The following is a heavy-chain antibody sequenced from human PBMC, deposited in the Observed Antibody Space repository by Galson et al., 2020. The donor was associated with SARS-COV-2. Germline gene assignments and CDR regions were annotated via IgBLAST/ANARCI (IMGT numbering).Heavy chain of an antibody. Sequence: SETLSLTCTVSGGSISSSSYYWGWIRQPPGKGLEWIGSIYYSGSTYYNPSLKSRVTISVDTSKNQFSLKLSAVTAADTAVYYCASEKLELRLVYFAFDIWGQGTIVTVSS. CDR2: IYYSGST. CDR3: ASEKLELRLVYFAFDI. D-gene: IGHD1-7*01. V-gene: IGHV4-39*07. J-gene: IGHJ3*02. CDR1: GGSISSSSYY.